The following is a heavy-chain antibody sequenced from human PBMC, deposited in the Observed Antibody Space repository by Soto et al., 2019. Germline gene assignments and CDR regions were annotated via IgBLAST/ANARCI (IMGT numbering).Heavy chain of an antibody. Sequence: PSQTLSLTCTVSGGSISSGDYYWSWIRQPPGKGLEWIGYIYYSGSTYYNPSLKSRVTISVDTSKNQFSLKLSSVTAADSAVYYCARWSPVDIVAFDYWGQGTLVTVSS. D-gene: IGHD5-12*01. CDR1: GGSISSGDYY. J-gene: IGHJ4*02. CDR3: ARWSPVDIVAFDY. V-gene: IGHV4-30-4*01. CDR2: IYYSGST.